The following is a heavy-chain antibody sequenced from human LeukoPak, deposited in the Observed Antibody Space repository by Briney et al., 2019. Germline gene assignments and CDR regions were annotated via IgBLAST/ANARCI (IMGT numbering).Heavy chain of an antibody. CDR2: ICGSGGST. J-gene: IGHJ4*02. V-gene: IGHV3-23*01. Sequence: PGGSLRLSCAASGFTFSSYAMSWVRQAPGKGLEWVSAICGSGGSTYYADSVKGRFTISRDNSKNTLYLQMNRLRAEDTAVYYCAKFECDDYGDYGHYWGQGTLVTVSS. D-gene: IGHD4-17*01. CDR3: AKFECDDYGDYGHY. CDR1: GFTFSSYA.